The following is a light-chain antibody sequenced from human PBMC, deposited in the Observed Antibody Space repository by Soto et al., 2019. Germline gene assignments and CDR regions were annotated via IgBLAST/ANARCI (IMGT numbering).Light chain of an antibody. CDR3: QQYNNWPPLT. J-gene: IGKJ4*01. CDR1: ESVSTN. CDR2: DPS. Sequence: ETVMSQSPATLSVSPGERATLSCRASESVSTNLAWSQQKAGRPPRLPTYDPSPRATGTPARFSGSGSGTEFTLTINSLQSEDFAVYYCQQYNNWPPLTFGGGTKVDIK. V-gene: IGKV3-15*01.